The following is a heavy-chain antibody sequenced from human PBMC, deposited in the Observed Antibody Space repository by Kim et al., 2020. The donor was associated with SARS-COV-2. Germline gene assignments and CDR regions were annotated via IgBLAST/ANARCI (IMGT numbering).Heavy chain of an antibody. CDR3: AKGSSSLSYYGMDV. CDR1: GFIVSNYA. J-gene: IGHJ6*02. Sequence: GGSLRLSCAASGFIVSNYAMSWVRQAPGKGLEWISSIGGSGGRTYCAESVKGRFTFSRETSKNTVFLQMTSLRAEDTAVYFCAKGSSSLSYYGMDVWGRGTTVTVSS. D-gene: IGHD3-10*01. V-gene: IGHV3-23*01. CDR2: IGGSGGRT.